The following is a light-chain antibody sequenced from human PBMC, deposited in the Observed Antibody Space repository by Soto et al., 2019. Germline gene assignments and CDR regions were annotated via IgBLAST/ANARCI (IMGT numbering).Light chain of an antibody. V-gene: IGKV1-39*01. CDR3: QQRYSTPIT. J-gene: IGKJ5*01. CDR2: ASS. Sequence: DIQMTQSPSSLSASLGDRVTITWGASQNIKNYLNWYQQKPGKAPKILIYASSSLQSGVPSRFSGSGSGADFILTISSLQSEDFATYYCQQRYSTPITFGQRT. CDR1: QNIKNY.